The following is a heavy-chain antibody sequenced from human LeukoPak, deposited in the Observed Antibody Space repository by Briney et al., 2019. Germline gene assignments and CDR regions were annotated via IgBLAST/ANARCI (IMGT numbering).Heavy chain of an antibody. CDR2: IIPILGIA. CDR1: GGTFSSHT. J-gene: IGHJ4*02. CDR3: ASRGTTGTTGVDY. D-gene: IGHD1-1*01. Sequence: SVKVSCKASGGTFSSHTISWVRQAPGQGLEWMGRIIPILGIANYEQKFQGRVTITADKSTSTAYMELSSLRSEDTAVYYCASRGTTGTTGVDYWGQGTLVTVSS. V-gene: IGHV1-69*02.